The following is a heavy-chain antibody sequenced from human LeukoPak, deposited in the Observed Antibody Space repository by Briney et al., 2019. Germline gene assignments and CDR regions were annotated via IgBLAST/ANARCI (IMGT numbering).Heavy chain of an antibody. CDR3: ARGLGYYYDSSGYFGWFDP. J-gene: IGHJ5*02. V-gene: IGHV4-4*02. Sequence: SETLSLTCAVSGGSISSSNWWSWVRQPPGKGLEWIGEIYHSGSTNYNPSLKSRVTISVDTSKNQFSLKLSSVTAADTAVYYCARGLGYYYDSSGYFGWFDPWGQGTLVTVSS. D-gene: IGHD3-22*01. CDR1: GGSISSSNW. CDR2: IYHSGST.